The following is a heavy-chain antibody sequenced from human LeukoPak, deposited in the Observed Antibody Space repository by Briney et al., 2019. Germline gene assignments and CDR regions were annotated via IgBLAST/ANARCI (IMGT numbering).Heavy chain of an antibody. Sequence: GGSLRLSCEASGFTLRSYSMNLVRQAPGKRLEWVSYISSSSSTIYYADSVKGRFTVSRDNAKNSLYLQINSLRAEDTAVYYCAREPVEWELRSFDYWGQGTLVTVSS. J-gene: IGHJ4*02. D-gene: IGHD1-26*01. V-gene: IGHV3-48*01. CDR2: ISSSSSTI. CDR3: AREPVEWELRSFDY. CDR1: GFTLRSYS.